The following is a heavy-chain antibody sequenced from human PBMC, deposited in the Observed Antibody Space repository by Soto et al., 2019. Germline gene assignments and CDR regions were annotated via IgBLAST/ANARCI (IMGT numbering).Heavy chain of an antibody. Sequence: GGSLRLSCAASGFTFSSYAMTWVRQAPGKGLEWVSIISGGGDYAGSVEGRFTISRDNSRDTLYLQMNSLRAEDTAVYYCAKGTTNWNDVSFDSWGQGTLVTVSS. D-gene: IGHD1-1*01. CDR1: GFTFSSYA. CDR3: AKGTTNWNDVSFDS. J-gene: IGHJ4*02. CDR2: ISGGG. V-gene: IGHV3-23*01.